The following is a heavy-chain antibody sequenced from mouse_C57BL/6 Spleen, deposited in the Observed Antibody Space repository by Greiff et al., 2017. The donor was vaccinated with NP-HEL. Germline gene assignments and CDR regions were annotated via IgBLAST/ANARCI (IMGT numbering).Heavy chain of an antibody. CDR1: GYSITSGYY. CDR3: ARGRSAMDY. V-gene: IGHV3-6*01. Sequence: EVQLVESGPGLVKPSQSLSLTCSVTGYSITSGYYWNWIRQFPGNKLEWMGYISYDGSNNYNPSLKNRISITRDTSKNQFFLKLNSVTTEDTATYYCARGRSAMDYWGQGTSVTVSS. J-gene: IGHJ4*01. CDR2: ISYDGSN.